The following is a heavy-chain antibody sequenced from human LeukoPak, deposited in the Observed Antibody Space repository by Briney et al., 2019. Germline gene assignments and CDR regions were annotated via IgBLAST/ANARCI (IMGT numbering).Heavy chain of an antibody. CDR2: INPTGGST. D-gene: IGHD1-26*01. V-gene: IGHV1-46*01. CDR3: ARDNSVGDNAWWFDP. Sequence: EASVKVSCKASGYTFTSYYMHWVRQAPGQGFEWMGLINPTGGSTGYAQKFQGRVTMTRDMSTSTDYMELSSLRSEDTAIYYCARDNSVGDNAWWFDPWGQGTLVTVSS. CDR1: GYTFTSYY. J-gene: IGHJ5*02.